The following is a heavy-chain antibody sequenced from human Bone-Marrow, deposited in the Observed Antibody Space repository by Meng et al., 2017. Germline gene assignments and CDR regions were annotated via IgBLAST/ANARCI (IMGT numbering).Heavy chain of an antibody. CDR1: GYTFTSYY. Sequence: VQLVQSGAEVKKPGASVKVSCKASGYTFTSYYMHWVRQAPGQGLEWMGIINPSGGSTSYAQKFQGRVTMTRDTSTSTVYMELSSLRSDDTAVYYCVRDEDISAAGKLFGDYWGQGTLVTVSS. D-gene: IGHD6-13*01. CDR2: INPSGGST. V-gene: IGHV1-46*01. J-gene: IGHJ4*02. CDR3: VRDEDISAAGKLFGDY.